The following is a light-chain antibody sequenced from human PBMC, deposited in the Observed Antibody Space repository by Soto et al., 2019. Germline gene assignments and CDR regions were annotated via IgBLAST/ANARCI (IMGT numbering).Light chain of an antibody. V-gene: IGKV3-20*01. CDR2: GAS. CDR3: QQYDRT. CDR1: QSVSSSY. J-gene: IGKJ2*01. Sequence: EIVLTQSPGTLSLSPGERATLSCRASQSVSSSYLAWYQQKPGQAPRLLIYGASIRATGIPDRFSGSGSGTDFTLTISRLEPEDFAVYYCQQYDRTFGQGTKLVIK.